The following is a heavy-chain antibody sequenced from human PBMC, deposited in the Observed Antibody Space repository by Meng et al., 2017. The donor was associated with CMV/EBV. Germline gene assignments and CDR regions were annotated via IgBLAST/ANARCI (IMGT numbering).Heavy chain of an antibody. J-gene: IGHJ6*02. D-gene: IGHD2-2*02. CDR3: ARDYCSSTSCYREGDYYYYYGMDV. V-gene: IGHV3-48*03. Sequence: LSLTCAASGFTFSSYEMNWVRQAPGKGLEWVSYISSSGSTIYYADSVKGRFTISRDNAKNSLYLQMNRLRAEDTAVYYCARDYCSSTSCYREGDYYYYYGMDVWGQGTTVTVSS. CDR1: GFTFSSYE. CDR2: ISSSGSTI.